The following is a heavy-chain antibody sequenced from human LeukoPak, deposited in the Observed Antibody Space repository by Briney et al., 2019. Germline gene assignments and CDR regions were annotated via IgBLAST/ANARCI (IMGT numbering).Heavy chain of an antibody. Sequence: PGGSLRLSCAASGFTFSSYWMSWVRQAPGKGLEWVSYVTESGDRSIYAESVQGRFTISRDNVKNTLSLQMNSLRAEDTAVYYCARDPSWRHDSWGQGTLVTVSS. CDR3: ARDPSWRHDS. V-gene: IGHV3-23*01. J-gene: IGHJ4*02. CDR1: GFTFSSYW. CDR2: VTESGDRS.